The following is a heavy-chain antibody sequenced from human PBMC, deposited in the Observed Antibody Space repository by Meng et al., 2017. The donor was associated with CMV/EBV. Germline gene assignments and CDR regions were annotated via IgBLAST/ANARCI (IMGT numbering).Heavy chain of an antibody. D-gene: IGHD3-10*01. CDR2: ISSSGSTI. J-gene: IGHJ4*01. CDR1: GFTFSDYY. V-gene: IGHV3-11*04. CDR3: ARLRFYYGSGSYYKGIYFDY. Sequence: GGSLRLSCAASGFTFSDYYMSWIRQAPGKGLEWVSYISSSGSTIYYADSVKGRFTISRDNAKNSLYLQMNSLRAEDTAVYYCARLRFYYGSGSYYKGIYFDYWGHGTLVTVSS.